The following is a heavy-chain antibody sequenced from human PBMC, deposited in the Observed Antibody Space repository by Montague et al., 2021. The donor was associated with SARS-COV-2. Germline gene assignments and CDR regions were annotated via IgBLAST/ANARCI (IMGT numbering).Heavy chain of an antibody. CDR2: INHSGST. Sequence: SETLSLTCAISGGSFSNYYWSWIRQPPGKGLEWIGEINHSGSTHYNPSLKSRVTISVDTSKNQFSLKLSSVTAADTAVYYCARGTKGVLTSGYDSSGYAGDIWGQGTMVTVSS. D-gene: IGHD3-22*01. V-gene: IGHV4-34*01. CDR3: ARGTKGVLTSGYDSSGYAGDI. CDR1: GGSFSNYY. J-gene: IGHJ3*02.